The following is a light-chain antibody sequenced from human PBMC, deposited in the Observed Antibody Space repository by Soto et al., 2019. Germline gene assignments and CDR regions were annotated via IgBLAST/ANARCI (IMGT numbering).Light chain of an antibody. CDR2: GAS. V-gene: IGKV3-15*01. J-gene: IGKJ5*01. CDR1: QNVGTN. CDR3: QQYNNWPIT. Sequence: EIVMTQSPDTLSVSPGQRVTFSCRASQNVGTNLAWYQQKPGQAPRLLIYGASTRATGFPARFSGSGSVTEFTLTISSLQSGDFAVYYCQQYNNWPITFGEGTRLEIK.